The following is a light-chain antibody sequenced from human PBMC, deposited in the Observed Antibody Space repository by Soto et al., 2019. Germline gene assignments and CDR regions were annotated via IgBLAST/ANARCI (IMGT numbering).Light chain of an antibody. Sequence: EIVLTQSRGTLSVSPGERAPLYGRARQSVSSSYLAWYQQKPGQAPRLLIYGASSRATGIPARFSGSGSGTDFTLPISSLQPEDFAASYCQQHGSSLVWTVGKGTKGDIK. CDR2: GAS. CDR3: QQHGSSLVWT. J-gene: IGKJ1*01. V-gene: IGKV3-20*01. CDR1: QSVSSSY.